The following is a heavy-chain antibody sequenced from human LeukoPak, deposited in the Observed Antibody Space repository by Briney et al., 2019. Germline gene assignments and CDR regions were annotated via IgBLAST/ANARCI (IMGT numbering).Heavy chain of an antibody. D-gene: IGHD5-24*01. CDR1: GFTFTNYA. CDR2: ISGSGGST. Sequence: GGSLRLSCTASGFTFTNYAMTWVRQAPGKGLEWVSSISGSGGSTYYADSVKGRFTISRDNAKNSLYLQMNSLRVEDTAVYYCAKEGRSLQTYWGQGTLVTVSS. V-gene: IGHV3-23*01. CDR3: AKEGRSLQTY. J-gene: IGHJ4*02.